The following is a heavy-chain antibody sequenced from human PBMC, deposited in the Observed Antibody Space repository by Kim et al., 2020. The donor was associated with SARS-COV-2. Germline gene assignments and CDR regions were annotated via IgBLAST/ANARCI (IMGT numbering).Heavy chain of an antibody. J-gene: IGHJ4*02. Sequence: SVKGRFTISRDNAKNSLYLQMNSLRAEDTALYYCAKDRGSGYYYEYLSDYWGQGTLVTVSS. D-gene: IGHD3-22*01. V-gene: IGHV3-9*01. CDR3: AKDRGSGYYYEYLSDY.